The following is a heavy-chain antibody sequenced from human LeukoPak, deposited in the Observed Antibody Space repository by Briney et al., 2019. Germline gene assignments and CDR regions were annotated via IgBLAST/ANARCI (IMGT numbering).Heavy chain of an antibody. CDR2: INSDESTT. CDR3: VRESGAAADY. J-gene: IGHJ4*02. Sequence: GGSLRLSCEASGFTFSSYWMHWVRQAPGKGLVWVSRINSDESTTNYADSVKGRFTISRDNAKNTLYLQMDSLRAEDTAVYYCVRESGAAADYWGQGTQVTVSS. CDR1: GFTFSSYW. D-gene: IGHD6-13*01. V-gene: IGHV3-74*01.